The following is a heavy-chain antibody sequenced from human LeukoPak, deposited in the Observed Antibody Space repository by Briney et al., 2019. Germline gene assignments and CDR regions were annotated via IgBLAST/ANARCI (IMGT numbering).Heavy chain of an antibody. CDR1: GFTFDDYA. V-gene: IGHV3-9*01. CDR3: AKDQRPSFDYYYGMDV. Sequence: GRSLRLSCSASGFTFDDYAMHWVRQAPGKGLEWVSGISWNSGSIGYADSVKGRFTISRDNAKNSLYMQMNSLRAEDTALYYCAKDQRPSFDYYYGMDVWGQGTTVTVSS. CDR2: ISWNSGSI. J-gene: IGHJ6*02.